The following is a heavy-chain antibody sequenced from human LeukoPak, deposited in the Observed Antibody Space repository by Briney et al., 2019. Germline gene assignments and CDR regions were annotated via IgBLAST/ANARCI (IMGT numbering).Heavy chain of an antibody. J-gene: IGHJ5*02. Sequence: SETLSLTCTVSGDSISDLSWTWIRQTPGKGLEWIGFISSSGTSHYSPSLESRVTFSLDTSKSQFSLSLKSVTAADTAVYYCARVFRGAVTSNWFDPWGQGILVTVSS. CDR1: GDSISDLS. CDR2: ISSSGTS. D-gene: IGHD3-3*01. V-gene: IGHV4-59*11. CDR3: ARVFRGAVTSNWFDP.